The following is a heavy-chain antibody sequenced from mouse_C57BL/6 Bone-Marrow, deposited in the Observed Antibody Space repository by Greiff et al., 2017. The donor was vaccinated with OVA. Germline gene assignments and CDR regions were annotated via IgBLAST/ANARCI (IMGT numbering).Heavy chain of an antibody. CDR3: ARHSDYGSSLYYFDD. CDR2: ISNGGGST. CDR1: GFTFSDYY. V-gene: IGHV5-12*01. D-gene: IGHD1-1*01. J-gene: IGHJ2*01. Sequence: EVQLVESGGGLVQPGGSLKLSCAASGFTFSDYYMYWVRQTPEKRLEWVAYISNGGGSTYYPDTVKGRFTISRDNAKNTLYLQMSRLKSEDTAMYYCARHSDYGSSLYYFDDWGQGTTLTVSS.